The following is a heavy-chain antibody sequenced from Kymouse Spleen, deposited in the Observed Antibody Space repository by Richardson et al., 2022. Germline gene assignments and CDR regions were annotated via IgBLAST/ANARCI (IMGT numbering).Heavy chain of an antibody. CDR3: TRKYSSSDGMDV. CDR1: GFTFSGSA. D-gene: IGHD6-6*01. Sequence: EVQLVESGGGLVQPGGSLKLSCAASGFTFSGSAMHWVRQASGKGLEWVGRIRSKANSYATAYAASVKGRFTISRDDSKNTAYLQMNSLKTEDTAVYYCTRKYSSSDGMDVWGQGTTVTVSS. CDR2: IRSKANSYAT. J-gene: IGHJ6*02. V-gene: IGHV3-73*02.